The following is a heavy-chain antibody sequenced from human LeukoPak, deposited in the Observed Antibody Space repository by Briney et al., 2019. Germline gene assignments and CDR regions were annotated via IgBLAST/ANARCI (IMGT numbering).Heavy chain of an antibody. V-gene: IGHV3-30-3*01. D-gene: IGHD3-22*01. Sequence: HAGGSLGLSCAASGFTFSSYAMHWVRQAPGKGLEWVAVISYDGSNKYYADSVKGRFTISRDNSKNTLYLQMNSLRAEDTAVYYCARAMIVVVSGDYWGQGTLVAVSS. CDR1: GFTFSSYA. CDR2: ISYDGSNK. CDR3: ARAMIVVVSGDY. J-gene: IGHJ4*02.